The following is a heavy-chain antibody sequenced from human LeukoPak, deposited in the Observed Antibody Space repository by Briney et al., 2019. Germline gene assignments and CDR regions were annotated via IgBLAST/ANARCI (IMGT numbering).Heavy chain of an antibody. CDR3: ASRAFTEHPSFYSSSWYYFDY. Sequence: GESLKISCKGSGYSFTSYWIGWVRQMPGKGLEWMGIIYPGDSDTRYSPSFQGQVTISADKSISTAYLQWSSLKASDTAMYYCASRAFTEHPSFYSSSWYYFDYWGQGTLVTVSS. CDR1: GYSFTSYW. V-gene: IGHV5-51*01. D-gene: IGHD6-13*01. CDR2: IYPGDSDT. J-gene: IGHJ4*02.